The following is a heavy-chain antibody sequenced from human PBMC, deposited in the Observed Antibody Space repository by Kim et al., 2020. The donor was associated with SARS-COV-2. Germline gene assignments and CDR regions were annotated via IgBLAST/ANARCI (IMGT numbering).Heavy chain of an antibody. CDR3: ARRLRGSSLY. J-gene: IGHJ4*02. Sequence: RTHCQPSHKSRVTISVDTSKNQFALKLSSVTAADTAVYYCARRLRGSSLYWGQGTLVTVSS. V-gene: IGHV4-39*01. D-gene: IGHD6-6*01. CDR2: RT.